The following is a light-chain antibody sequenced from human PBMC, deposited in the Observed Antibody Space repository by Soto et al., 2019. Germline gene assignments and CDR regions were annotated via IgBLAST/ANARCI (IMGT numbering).Light chain of an antibody. J-gene: IGKJ2*01. Sequence: EIVLTQSPGTLSLSPGERATLSCRASQSVSSSYLAWYQQKPGQAPRLLIYGASSRATGIPDRFSGSGSGTGFTLTISRLEPEDFAMYYCQQYGSSPNTFGQGTKLEIK. CDR1: QSVSSSY. CDR2: GAS. CDR3: QQYGSSPNT. V-gene: IGKV3-20*01.